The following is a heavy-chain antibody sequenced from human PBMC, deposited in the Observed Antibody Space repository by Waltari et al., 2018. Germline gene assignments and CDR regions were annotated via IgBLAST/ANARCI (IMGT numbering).Heavy chain of an antibody. Sequence: VQLVESGGGVVQPGESLRISCAASGFPFDAFAMFWVRQVPGKPLEWVSFISADGSDTDYTDSVKGRFTMSRDNARRSLYLQMNSLRIEDTAFYFCAKGSAAAPFEYWGQGTLVTVSS. CDR3: AKGSAAAPFEY. CDR2: ISADGSDT. CDR1: GFPFDAFA. V-gene: IGHV3-43*02. J-gene: IGHJ4*02. D-gene: IGHD6-13*01.